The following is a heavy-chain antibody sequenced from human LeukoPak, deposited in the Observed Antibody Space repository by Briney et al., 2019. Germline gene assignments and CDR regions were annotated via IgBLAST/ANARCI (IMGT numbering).Heavy chain of an antibody. V-gene: IGHV3-49*04. CDR1: GFTFGDYA. Sequence: GGSLRLSCTASGFTFGDYAMTWVRQAPGKELEWVGFIRSKIYGGTPEYAASVKGRFTISRDDSKGIAYLQMSSLKTEDTAVYYCTRDQTPYYWGQGTLVTVSS. CDR3: TRDQTPYY. CDR2: IRSKIYGGTP. J-gene: IGHJ4*02.